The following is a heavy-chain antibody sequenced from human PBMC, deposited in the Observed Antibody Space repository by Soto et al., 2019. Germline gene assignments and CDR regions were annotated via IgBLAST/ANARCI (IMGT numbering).Heavy chain of an antibody. V-gene: IGHV3-48*01. Sequence: EVQLVESGGGLVQPGGSLRLSCAASGFTFSSYSMNWVRQAPGKGLEWVSYISSSSSTIYYADSVKGRFTISRDHAKNSLYLQMNSLRAEDTAVYYCARKDDYGDYVWPSGYGMDVWGQGTTVTVSS. J-gene: IGHJ6*02. CDR1: GFTFSSYS. CDR2: ISSSSSTI. CDR3: ARKDDYGDYVWPSGYGMDV. D-gene: IGHD4-17*01.